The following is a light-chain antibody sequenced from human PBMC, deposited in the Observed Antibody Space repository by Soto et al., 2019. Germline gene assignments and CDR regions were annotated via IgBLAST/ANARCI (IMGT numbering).Light chain of an antibody. V-gene: IGKV3-15*01. Sequence: ETVMTQSPATLSVSPGERPTLSCRASQSVSSNLAWYQQKPGQAPRLLIYDASTRATGIPARFSGSGSGTEFTLTISSLQSEDFAVYYCQQYNTWPTTFGPGTKVDIK. CDR2: DAS. J-gene: IGKJ3*01. CDR1: QSVSSN. CDR3: QQYNTWPTT.